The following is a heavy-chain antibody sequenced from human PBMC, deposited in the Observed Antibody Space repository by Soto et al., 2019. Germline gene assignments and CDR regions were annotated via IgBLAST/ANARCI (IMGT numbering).Heavy chain of an antibody. V-gene: IGHV4-34*01. CDR1: GGSFSGYY. CDR3: ARLINQGPGGYGAFDI. J-gene: IGHJ3*02. CDR2: INHSGST. D-gene: IGHD2-15*01. Sequence: QVQLQQWGAGLLKPSETLSLTCAVYGGSFSGYYWSWIRQPPGKGLEWIGEINHSGSTNYHPSLKSRVTISVDTSKNQFSLKLSSVTAADTAVYYCARLINQGPGGYGAFDIWGQGTMVTVSS.